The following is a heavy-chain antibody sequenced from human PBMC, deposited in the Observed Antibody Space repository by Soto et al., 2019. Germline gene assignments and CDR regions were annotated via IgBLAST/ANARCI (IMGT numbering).Heavy chain of an antibody. CDR1: GYTFTGYY. Sequence: ASVKVSCKASGYTFTGYYMHWVRQAPGQGLEWMGWINPNSGGTNYAQKFQGRVTMTRDTSISTAYMELSRLRSDDTAVYYCARASGWLRHNAAFDIWGQGTRVTVS. V-gene: IGHV1-2*02. CDR3: ARASGWLRHNAAFDI. CDR2: INPNSGGT. D-gene: IGHD5-12*01. J-gene: IGHJ3*02.